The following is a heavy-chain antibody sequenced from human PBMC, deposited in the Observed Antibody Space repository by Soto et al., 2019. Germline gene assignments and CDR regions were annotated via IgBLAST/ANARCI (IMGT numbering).Heavy chain of an antibody. D-gene: IGHD1-1*01. CDR2: ISGSGGST. J-gene: IGHJ4*02. CDR3: AKLPAWKSGYFDY. Sequence: GGSLRLSCAASGFTFSSYAMSWVRQAPGKGLEWVSAISGSGGSTYYADSVKGRFTISRDNSKNTLYLQMNSLRDEDTDVYYCAKLPAWKSGYFDYWGQGTLVTVSS. V-gene: IGHV3-23*01. CDR1: GFTFSSYA.